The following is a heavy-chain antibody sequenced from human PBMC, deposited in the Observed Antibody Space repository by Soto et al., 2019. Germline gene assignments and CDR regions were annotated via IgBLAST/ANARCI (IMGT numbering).Heavy chain of an antibody. J-gene: IGHJ4*02. D-gene: IGHD6-25*01. CDR1: GFTFSSYE. Sequence: GGSLRLSCAASGFTFSSYEMNWVRQAPGKGQEWVSYISSSGSTIYYADSVKGRFTISRDNAKNSLYLQMNSLRAEDTAVYYCARSGEGPLAAADDFDYWGQGTLVTVSS. CDR2: ISSSGSTI. CDR3: ARSGEGPLAAADDFDY. V-gene: IGHV3-48*03.